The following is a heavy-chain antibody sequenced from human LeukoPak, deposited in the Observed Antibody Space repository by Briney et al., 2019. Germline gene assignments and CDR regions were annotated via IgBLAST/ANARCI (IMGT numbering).Heavy chain of an antibody. V-gene: IGHV1-2*02. J-gene: IGHJ4*02. CDR2: INPNTGDT. D-gene: IGHD5-12*01. CDR1: GYTFTGYY. CDR3: ASYPRYISSPPFDY. Sequence: ASVKVSCKASGYTFTGYYMHWVRQAPGQGLEWMGWINPNTGDTKYAEKFQGRVTMTRDTTISTAYMELSRLTSDNAAVSYCASYPRYISSPPFDYWGQGTLVTVSS.